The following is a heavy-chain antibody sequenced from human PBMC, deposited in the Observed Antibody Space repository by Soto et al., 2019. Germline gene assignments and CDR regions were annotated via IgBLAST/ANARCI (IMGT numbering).Heavy chain of an antibody. CDR1: GFTFDDYA. Sequence: PGGSLRLPCAASGFTFDDYAMPWVRQAPGKGLEWVSGISWNSGSIGYADSVKGRFTISRDNAKNSLYLQMNSLRAEDMALYYCGKIKGRWWLLDYWGQGTLVSV. J-gene: IGHJ4*02. CDR3: GKIKGRWWLLDY. V-gene: IGHV3-9*03. D-gene: IGHD2-15*01. CDR2: ISWNSGSI.